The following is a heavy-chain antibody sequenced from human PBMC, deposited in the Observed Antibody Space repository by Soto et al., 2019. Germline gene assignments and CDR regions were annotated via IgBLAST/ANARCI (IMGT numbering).Heavy chain of an antibody. CDR1: GFTFSGSA. D-gene: IGHD3-3*01. CDR3: TRQGNYDFWSGPRTYNWFDP. J-gene: IGHJ5*02. V-gene: IGHV3-73*01. CDR2: IRSKANSYAT. Sequence: GGSLRLSCAASGFTFSGSAMHWVRQASGKGLEWVGRIRSKANSYATAYAASVKGRFTISRDDSKNTAYLQMNSLKTEDTAVYYCTRQGNYDFWSGPRTYNWFDPWGQGTLVTVSS.